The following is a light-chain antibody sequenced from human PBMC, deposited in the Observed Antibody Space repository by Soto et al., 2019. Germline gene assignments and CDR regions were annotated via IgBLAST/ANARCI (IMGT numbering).Light chain of an antibody. CDR1: SSDVGSYNL. CDR3: CSYAGSSKV. J-gene: IGLJ2*01. Sequence: QSALTQPASVSESPGQSITISCTGTSSDVGSYNLVSWYQQHPGKAPKLMIYEGSKRPSGVSIRFSGSKSGNTASLTISGLQAEDEADYYCCSYAGSSKVFGGGTKLTVL. V-gene: IGLV2-23*01. CDR2: EGS.